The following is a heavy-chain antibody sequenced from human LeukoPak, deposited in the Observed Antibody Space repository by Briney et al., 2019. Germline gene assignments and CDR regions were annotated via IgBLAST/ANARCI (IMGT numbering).Heavy chain of an antibody. CDR1: GFTFSSYG. Sequence: SGGPLRLSCAASGFTFSSYGMHWVRQAPGKGLEWVAFIRYDGSNKYYADSVKGRFTISRDNSKNTLYLQMNSLRVEDTAVYYCARHDWFDPWGRGTLVTVSS. CDR3: ARHDWFDP. CDR2: IRYDGSNK. J-gene: IGHJ5*02. V-gene: IGHV3-30*02.